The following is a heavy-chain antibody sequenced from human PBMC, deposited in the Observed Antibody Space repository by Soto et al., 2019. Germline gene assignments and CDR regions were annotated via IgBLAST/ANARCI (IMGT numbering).Heavy chain of an antibody. Sequence: ASVKVSCKASGYTFTSYAMHWVRQAPGQRLEWMGWINAGNGNTKYSQKFQGRVTITRDTSASTAYMELSSLRSEDTAVYYCAREGDYYGSGSSPSSVGWFDPWGQGTLVTVSS. J-gene: IGHJ5*02. CDR2: INAGNGNT. V-gene: IGHV1-3*01. CDR1: GYTFTSYA. CDR3: AREGDYYGSGSSPSSVGWFDP. D-gene: IGHD3-10*01.